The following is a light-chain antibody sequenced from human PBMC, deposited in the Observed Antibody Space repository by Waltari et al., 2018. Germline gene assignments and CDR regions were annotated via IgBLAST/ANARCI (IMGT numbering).Light chain of an antibody. CDR3: QKYVSLPAT. V-gene: IGKV3-20*01. CDR1: QSVSRF. Sequence: EIVLSQSPGTLSLYPGARATLSCRASQSVSRFLAWYQQKPGQAPRLLIYDASTRATGIPDRFSGSGSGTDFSLTISKLEPEDFAVYYCQKYVSLPATFGQGTKVEIK. CDR2: DAS. J-gene: IGKJ1*01.